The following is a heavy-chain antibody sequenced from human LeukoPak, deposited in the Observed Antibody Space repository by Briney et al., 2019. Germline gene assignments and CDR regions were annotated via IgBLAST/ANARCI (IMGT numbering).Heavy chain of an antibody. CDR3: ARDCSSGCSWWVSYYYGMDV. D-gene: IGHD6-19*01. CDR2: ISAYNGNT. Sequence: ASVTVSCKASGYTFTSYGISWVRQAPGQGLEWMGWISAYNGNTNYAQKLQGRVTMTTDTSTSTAYMELRSLRSDDTAVYYCARDCSSGCSWWVSYYYGMDVWGQGTTVTVSS. V-gene: IGHV1-18*01. J-gene: IGHJ6*02. CDR1: GYTFTSYG.